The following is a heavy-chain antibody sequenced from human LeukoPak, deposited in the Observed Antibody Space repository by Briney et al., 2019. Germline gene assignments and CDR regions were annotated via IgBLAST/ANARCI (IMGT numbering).Heavy chain of an antibody. V-gene: IGHV3-30*04. CDR3: VRDNPTFGGGDY. CDR1: GFTFRSYT. CDR2: ISYDGRNK. Sequence: GGSLRLSCAASGFTFRSYTMHWVRQAPGKGLECVTIISYDGRNKYYTDSVKGRFTISRDNSKNTLYLQMNSLRTEDTAVYYCVRDNPTFGGGDYWGQGTVVTVSS. J-gene: IGHJ4*02. D-gene: IGHD3-16*01.